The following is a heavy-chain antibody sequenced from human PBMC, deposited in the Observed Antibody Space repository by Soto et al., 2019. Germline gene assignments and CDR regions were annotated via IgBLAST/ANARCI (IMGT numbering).Heavy chain of an antibody. Sequence: SETLSLTCTVSGGSISDDTYYWSWIRQPPGKGLEWIGYIYYSGSTNYNPSLKSRVTISVDTSKNQFSLKLSSVTAADTAVYYCARTHMVRGVTIFDPWGQGTLVTVSS. J-gene: IGHJ5*02. CDR3: ARTHMVRGVTIFDP. CDR2: IYYSGST. V-gene: IGHV4-61*01. CDR1: GGSISDDTYY. D-gene: IGHD3-10*01.